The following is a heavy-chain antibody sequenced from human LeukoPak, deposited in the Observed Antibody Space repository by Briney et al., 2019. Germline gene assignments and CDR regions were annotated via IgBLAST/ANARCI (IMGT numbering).Heavy chain of an antibody. CDR1: GYTFTDYF. V-gene: IGHV1-2*06. D-gene: IGHD6-19*01. J-gene: IGHJ4*02. Sequence: ASVKISCKASGYTFTDYFIHWVRQAPGQGLEWMGRINPNSGGTNYAQKFQGRVTMTRDTSISTAYMELNLRSDDTAVYYCARDKAGRGTGWYLSDYWGQGTLVTVSS. CDR2: INPNSGGT. CDR3: ARDKAGRGTGWYLSDY.